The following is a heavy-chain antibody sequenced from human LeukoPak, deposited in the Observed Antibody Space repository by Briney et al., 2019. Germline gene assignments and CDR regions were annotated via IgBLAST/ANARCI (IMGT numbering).Heavy chain of an antibody. CDR3: ARSRWLHEALDY. D-gene: IGHD5-24*01. J-gene: IGHJ4*02. Sequence: SETLSLTCTVSGGSISGYYWSWIRQPPGKGLECIGYIYYSGSTNYNPSLKSRVTISVDTSKNQFSLKLSSVTAADTAVYYCARSRWLHEALDYWGQGTLVTVSS. V-gene: IGHV4-59*08. CDR1: GGSISGYY. CDR2: IYYSGST.